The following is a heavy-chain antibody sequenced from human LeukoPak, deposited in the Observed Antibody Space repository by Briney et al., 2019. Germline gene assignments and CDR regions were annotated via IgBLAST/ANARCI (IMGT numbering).Heavy chain of an antibody. CDR2: IYYSGST. Sequence: SETLSLTCTVSGGSISGTSYYWGWIRQPPGKGLEWIGSIYYSGSTYYNPSLKSRVTISVDTSKNQFSLKLSSVTAADTAVYYCARVQSRLSWFDPWGQGTLVTVSS. J-gene: IGHJ5*02. V-gene: IGHV4-39*07. CDR3: ARVQSRLSWFDP. CDR1: GGSISGTSYY.